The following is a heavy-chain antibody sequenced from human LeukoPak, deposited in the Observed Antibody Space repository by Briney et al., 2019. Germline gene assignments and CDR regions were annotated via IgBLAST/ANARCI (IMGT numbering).Heavy chain of an antibody. CDR2: ISSSGSTI. J-gene: IGHJ3*02. Sequence: GGSLRLSCAASGFTFSSYEMNRVRQAPGKGLEGVSYISSSGSTIYYADSVKGRFTISRDNAKNSLYLQMNSLRAEDTAVYYCEGSSSWYSGDAFDIWGQGTMVTVSS. CDR1: GFTFSSYE. D-gene: IGHD6-13*01. V-gene: IGHV3-48*03. CDR3: EGSSSWYSGDAFDI.